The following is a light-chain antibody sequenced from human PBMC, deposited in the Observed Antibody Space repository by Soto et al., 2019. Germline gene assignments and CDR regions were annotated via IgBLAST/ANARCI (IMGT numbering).Light chain of an antibody. CDR2: GAS. V-gene: IGKV3-20*01. Sequence: EIVLTQSPGTLSLSPGESGTLSCRASQSLGTNFLAWFQQKPGQAPGLLIYGASTRAIGIPDRFSGSGSWSAFTLTISSLEPEDSALYYRQHYRVSPRTFGQGTKVQIK. CDR3: QHYRVSPRT. J-gene: IGKJ1*01. CDR1: QSLGTNF.